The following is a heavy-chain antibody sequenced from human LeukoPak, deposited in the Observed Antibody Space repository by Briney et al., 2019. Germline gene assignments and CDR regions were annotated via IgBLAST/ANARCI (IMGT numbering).Heavy chain of an antibody. CDR3: ARRDRYGYVDY. CDR1: GGSISTSYY. J-gene: IGHJ4*02. Sequence: SETLSLTCTVSGGSISTSYYWGWIRPPPGKGLEWIGSLYYSGSTHYNPSLKGRVTISVDTPKNQFSLKLSSLTAADTAVYYCARRDRYGYVDYWGQGTLVTVSS. CDR2: LYYSGST. V-gene: IGHV4-39*01. D-gene: IGHD5-18*01.